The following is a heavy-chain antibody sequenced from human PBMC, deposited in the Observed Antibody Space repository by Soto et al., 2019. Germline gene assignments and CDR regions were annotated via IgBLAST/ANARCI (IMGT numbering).Heavy chain of an antibody. J-gene: IGHJ5*02. CDR3: ARMPDLISWSGPETWFDP. V-gene: IGHV1-69*06. CDR2: FIPIFGTA. Sequence: QVQLVQSGAEVKKPGSSVKVSCKASGGTFSSYAISWVRQAPGQGLEWMGGFIPIFGTANYAQKFQGRVTITADKSTSTAYMELSSLRSEDTAVYYCARMPDLISWSGPETWFDPWGQGTLVTVSS. D-gene: IGHD3-3*01. CDR1: GGTFSSYA.